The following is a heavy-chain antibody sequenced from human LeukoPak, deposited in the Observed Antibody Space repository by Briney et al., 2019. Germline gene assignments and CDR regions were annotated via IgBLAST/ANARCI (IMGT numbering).Heavy chain of an antibody. V-gene: IGHV3-7*05. Sequence: GGSLRLSCAASGFTFSSYWMSWVRQAPGKGLECVANIKQDGSKKYYVDSVKGRFTISRGNAKNSLYLQMNSLRAEDTAVYYCASYYDYYSGYYDYFDYWGQGTLVTVSS. D-gene: IGHD3-22*01. CDR3: ASYYDYYSGYYDYFDY. CDR1: GFTFSSYW. CDR2: IKQDGSKK. J-gene: IGHJ4*02.